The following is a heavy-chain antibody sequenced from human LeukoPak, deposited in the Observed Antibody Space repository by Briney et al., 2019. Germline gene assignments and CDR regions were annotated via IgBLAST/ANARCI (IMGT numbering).Heavy chain of an antibody. D-gene: IGHD3-10*01. J-gene: IGHJ4*02. CDR1: GGSVTSNSYS. V-gene: IGHV4-39*01. CDR2: TYYSGST. Sequence: SSETLSLTCSVSGGSVTSNSYSWGWIRQPPGKGLEWIANTYYSGSTYYNPFLKSRVTISVDTSKNQISLKLNSVTAGDTAVYYCASTRRFGSLFVDSWGQGTLVTVSS. CDR3: ASTRRFGSLFVDS.